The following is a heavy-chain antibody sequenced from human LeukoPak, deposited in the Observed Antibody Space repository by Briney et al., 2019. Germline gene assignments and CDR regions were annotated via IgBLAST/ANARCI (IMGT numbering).Heavy chain of an antibody. CDR2: ISYEGSIK. Sequence: GGSLRLSCAASGVTFSSYAMHWVRQAPGKGLERGAVISYEGSIKYYADSVKGRFTISRDNSQNTLSLQMNSLRAEDTALYYCARSAEDVVVITSVVDYWGQGTLVTVSS. CDR1: GVTFSSYA. CDR3: ARSAEDVVVITSVVDY. V-gene: IGHV3-30*04. D-gene: IGHD3-22*01. J-gene: IGHJ4*02.